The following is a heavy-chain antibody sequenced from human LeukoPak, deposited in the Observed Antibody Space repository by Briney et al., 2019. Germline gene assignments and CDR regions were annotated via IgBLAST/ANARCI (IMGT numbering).Heavy chain of an antibody. CDR3: ARDMWSRDGSGSLLRHYFDY. V-gene: IGHV3-23*01. D-gene: IGHD3-10*01. CDR2: ISGSGDST. Sequence: LAGGSLRLSCAASGFTFSNYAMRWVRQAPGKGLEWVSGISGSGDSTYYADSVKGRFTISRDNSKNTLYLQMNSLRAEDTAVYYCARDMWSRDGSGSLLRHYFDYWGQGTLVTVSS. CDR1: GFTFSNYA. J-gene: IGHJ4*02.